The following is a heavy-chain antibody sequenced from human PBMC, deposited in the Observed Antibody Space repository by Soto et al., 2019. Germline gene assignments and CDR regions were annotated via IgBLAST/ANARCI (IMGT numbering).Heavy chain of an antibody. CDR1: GYTFTSYG. CDR2: INAYNGNA. CDR3: ARVLPPFDP. V-gene: IGHV1-18*01. Sequence: QVQLVQSGAEVKKPGASVKVSCKASGYTFTSYGISWVRQAPGQGLEWMGWINAYNGNANTAQTLQGRVTMTTDPSKSTAHMELRSMRSDDTAVYYCARVLPPFDPWGQGTLVTVSS. J-gene: IGHJ5*02.